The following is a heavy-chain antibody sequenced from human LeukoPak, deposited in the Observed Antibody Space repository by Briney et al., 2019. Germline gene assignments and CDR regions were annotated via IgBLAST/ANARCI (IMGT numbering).Heavy chain of an antibody. CDR3: ARVNTNYYVPVNYGMDV. D-gene: IGHD3-16*01. V-gene: IGHV3-33*01. Sequence: GRSLRLSCAASGFTFNSYGVHWVRQAPGKGLEWVALIWYDGGNKYYADSVKGRFTISRDNFQNTLYLQMNSLRAEDTAVYYCARVNTNYYVPVNYGMDVWGQGTTVTVSS. CDR2: IWYDGGNK. J-gene: IGHJ6*02. CDR1: GFTFNSYG.